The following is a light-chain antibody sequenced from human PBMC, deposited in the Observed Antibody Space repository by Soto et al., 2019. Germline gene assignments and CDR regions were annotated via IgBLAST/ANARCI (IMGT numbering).Light chain of an antibody. Sequence: EIVLTQSPGTLSLSPGERATLSCRASQTVSSSYVAWYQQKPGQAPRLLIDTAPSRATGIPDRFSGSGSGTGFSLTISRLEPEDFAVYYCQQYRSSPITFGQGTRLEIK. CDR3: QQYRSSPIT. CDR1: QTVSSSY. V-gene: IGKV3-20*01. CDR2: TAP. J-gene: IGKJ5*01.